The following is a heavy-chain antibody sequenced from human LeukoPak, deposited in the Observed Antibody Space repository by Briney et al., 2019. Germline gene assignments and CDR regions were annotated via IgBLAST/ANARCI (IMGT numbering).Heavy chain of an antibody. V-gene: IGHV3-30-3*01. CDR3: ARDSSPWYYYDRSGSNGFDP. D-gene: IGHD3-22*01. CDR2: IAYDGGNK. CDR1: GFSFSSYA. J-gene: IGHJ5*02. Sequence: PGGSLRLSCEASGFSFSSYAIHWVRQSPGKGLEWVAVIAYDGGNKYYADSVKGRFTISGDNSKNTLFLQMNSLRAEDTAVYYCARDSSPWYYYDRSGSNGFDPWGQGTLVTVSS.